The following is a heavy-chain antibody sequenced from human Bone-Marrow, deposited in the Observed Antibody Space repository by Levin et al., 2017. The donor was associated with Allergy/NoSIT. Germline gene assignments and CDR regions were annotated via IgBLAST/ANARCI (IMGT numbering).Heavy chain of an antibody. Sequence: GASVKVSCKASAYTFADYDIHWLRQAPGQGLEWMGWIYPNSGGTSYAQKFQGRITMTRDTSISTAYMELSRLRTDDTAVYYCAREASSSGWYDKLDYWGQGTLVTVSS. CDR3: AREASSSGWYDKLDY. CDR1: AYTFADYD. D-gene: IGHD6-19*01. J-gene: IGHJ4*02. CDR2: IYPNSGGT. V-gene: IGHV1-2*02.